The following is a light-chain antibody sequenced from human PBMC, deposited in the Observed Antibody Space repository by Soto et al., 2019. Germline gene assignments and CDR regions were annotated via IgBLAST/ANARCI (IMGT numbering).Light chain of an antibody. CDR3: QQYYSTPPT. CDR2: WAS. J-gene: IGKJ1*01. V-gene: IGKV4-1*01. Sequence: DIVMTQSPTSLAVSLGERATINCKSSQSVLYSSNNKNYLAWYQQKPGQPPKLLIYWASTRYSGVPDRFSGRGSGTDFTLTISSLQAEDLAVYYCQQYYSTPPTFGQGTKVEIK. CDR1: QSVLYSSNNKNY.